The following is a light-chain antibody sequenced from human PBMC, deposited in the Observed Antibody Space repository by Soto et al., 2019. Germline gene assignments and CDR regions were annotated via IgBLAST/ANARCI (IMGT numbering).Light chain of an antibody. V-gene: IGLV1-51*01. CDR2: DNN. J-gene: IGLJ2*01. CDR1: RSNIENNY. CDR3: GTWDSGLSGVV. Sequence: QSVLTQPPSVSAAPGQKVTISCSGSRSNIENNYVSWYQQLPGTAPKLLIHDNNQRPSGVPDRFSGSKSGTSATLGITGLQAGDEADYYCGTWDSGLSGVVFGGGTKLTVL.